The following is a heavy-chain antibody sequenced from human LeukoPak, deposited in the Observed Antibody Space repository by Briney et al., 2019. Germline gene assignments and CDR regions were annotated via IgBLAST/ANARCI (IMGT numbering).Heavy chain of an antibody. Sequence: GGSLRLSCAASGFTFSSYWMSWVRQAPGKGLEWVANIKQDGSEKYYVDSVKGRFTISRDNAKNSLYLQMNSLRAEDTAVYYCARDLIMDVHYFDYWGQGTLVTVSS. CDR1: GFTFSSYW. CDR2: IKQDGSEK. V-gene: IGHV3-7*01. CDR3: ARDLIMDVHYFDY. D-gene: IGHD3-10*02. J-gene: IGHJ4*02.